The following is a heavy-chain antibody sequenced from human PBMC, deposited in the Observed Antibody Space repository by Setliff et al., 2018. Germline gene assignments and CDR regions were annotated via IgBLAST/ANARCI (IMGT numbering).Heavy chain of an antibody. J-gene: IGHJ6*03. D-gene: IGHD4-17*01. V-gene: IGHV3-15*07. CDR2: IKSKGDGGTI. Sequence: GGSLRLSCAASGFTFSYAWMHWVRQAPGKGLEWVGRIKSKGDGGTIAYAAPVKGRFTISRDDSKNTLYLQMNSLKTEDTAVYYCTTSISEDYDYGENEGVYYYYYYMDVWGKGTTVTVSS. CDR3: TTSISEDYDYGENEGVYYYYYYMDV. CDR1: GFTFSYAW.